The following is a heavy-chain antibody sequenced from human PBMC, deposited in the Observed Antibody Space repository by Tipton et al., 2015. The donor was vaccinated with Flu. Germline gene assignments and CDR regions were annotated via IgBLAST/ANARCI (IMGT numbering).Heavy chain of an antibody. Sequence: TLSLTCTVSSGSIGSYYWNWIRQFPGKGLEWIGTVSRSGSTIYNPSLKSRVTISIDRSKNQFSLNLKSVTAADMAVYYCARRDYSNYVSDPKSWFDPWGQGTLVAVSS. J-gene: IGHJ5*02. CDR2: VSRSGST. CDR3: ARRDYSNYVSDPKSWFDP. CDR1: SGSIGSYY. D-gene: IGHD4-11*01. V-gene: IGHV4-59*08.